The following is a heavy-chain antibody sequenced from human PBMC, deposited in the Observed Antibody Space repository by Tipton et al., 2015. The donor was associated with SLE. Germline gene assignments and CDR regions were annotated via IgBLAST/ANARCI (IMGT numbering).Heavy chain of an antibody. D-gene: IGHD3-3*01. J-gene: IGHJ4*02. CDR3: ASQYYDFWSGYKPFDY. CDR1: GGSISSYY. CDR2: IYTSGST. V-gene: IGHV4-4*09. Sequence: TLSLTCTVSGGSISSYYWSWIRQPPGKGLEWIGYIYTSGSTNYNPSLKSRLTISVDTSKNQFSLKLSSVTAADTAVYYCASQYYDFWSGYKPFDYWGQGTLVTVSS.